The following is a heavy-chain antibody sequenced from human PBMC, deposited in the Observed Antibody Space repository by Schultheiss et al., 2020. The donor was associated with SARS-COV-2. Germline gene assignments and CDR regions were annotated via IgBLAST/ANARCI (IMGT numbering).Heavy chain of an antibody. V-gene: IGHV3-11*04. CDR1: GFTFSDYY. CDR2: ISSSGSTI. CDR3: ARDRSSGYGGSFDY. D-gene: IGHD3-22*01. Sequence: GESLKISCAASGFTFSDYYMSWIRQAPGKGLEWVSYISSSGSTIYYADSVKGRFTISRDNAKNSLFLQMNSLRAEDTAVYYCARDRSSGYGGSFDYWGQGTLVTVSS. J-gene: IGHJ4*02.